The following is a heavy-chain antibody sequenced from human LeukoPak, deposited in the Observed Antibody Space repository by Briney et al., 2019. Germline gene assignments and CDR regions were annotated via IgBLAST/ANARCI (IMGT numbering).Heavy chain of an antibody. V-gene: IGHV3-48*03. J-gene: IGHJ3*02. CDR3: ARGHSIAANYDAFDI. CDR2: IRSSGNTV. Sequence: PGGALRLFCAASEFTFYSYEVKWVPQAPGEGLEGVSYIRSSGNTVSYADTVKGRSTNSRDNANNSLYLKVISLRAEDMDVYYWARGHSIAANYDAFDIWGQGTMVTVSS. CDR1: EFTFYSYE. D-gene: IGHD6-6*01.